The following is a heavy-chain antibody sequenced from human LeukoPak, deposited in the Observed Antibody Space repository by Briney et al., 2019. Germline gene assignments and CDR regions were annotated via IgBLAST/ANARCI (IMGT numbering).Heavy chain of an antibody. CDR2: IRYDGSNK. Sequence: GGSLRLSCAASGFTFSSYAMSWVRQAPGKGLEWVAFIRYDGSNKYYADSVKGRFTISRDNSKNTLCLQMNSLRAEDTAVYYCAKDRGMATPKPLYFDYWGQGTLVTVSS. V-gene: IGHV3-30*02. CDR1: GFTFSSYA. J-gene: IGHJ4*02. D-gene: IGHD5-24*01. CDR3: AKDRGMATPKPLYFDY.